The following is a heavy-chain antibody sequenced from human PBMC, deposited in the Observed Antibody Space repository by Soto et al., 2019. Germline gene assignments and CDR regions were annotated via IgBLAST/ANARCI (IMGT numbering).Heavy chain of an antibody. D-gene: IGHD6-19*01. CDR2: IYYSGST. CDR1: GGSISNYY. V-gene: IGHV4-59*01. CDR3: SRDKVYIGVSGTHYYYGMDV. Sequence: SETLSLTCTVSGGSISNYYWSWIRQPPGKGLDWIGYIYYSGSTNYNPSLKSRVTISVDTSKNQSSLKLSSVTAADTAVYYCSRDKVYIGVSGTHYYYGMDVWGQGTTVTVSS. J-gene: IGHJ6*02.